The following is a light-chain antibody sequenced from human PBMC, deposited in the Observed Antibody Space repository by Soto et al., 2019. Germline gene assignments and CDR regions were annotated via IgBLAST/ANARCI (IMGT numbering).Light chain of an antibody. V-gene: IGKV3-15*01. Sequence: EIVMTQSPATLSVSPGERATLSCRASQSVSSYLAWYQQKPGLPPRLLIYDASTRATGIPDRFSGSGSGTDFPLTISSLPFAIFAVYYCQQYSTWPPLYIFGRGTKLEIK. J-gene: IGKJ2*01. CDR3: QQYSTWPPLYI. CDR1: QSVSSY. CDR2: DAS.